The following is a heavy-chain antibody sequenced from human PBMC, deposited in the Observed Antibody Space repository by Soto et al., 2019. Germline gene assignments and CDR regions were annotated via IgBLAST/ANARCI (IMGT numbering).Heavy chain of an antibody. Sequence: QVQLVQSGGEVKKPGASVRVSCKAPDNTFIRYGISWVRQAPGQGLEWMGWISPNNGNINYAQKFQGRVTVTTEKSTSTAYMELRSLRSDDTAVYYCARDRVWFGDFSPKPYYFDYWGQGTLVAVSS. V-gene: IGHV1-18*01. D-gene: IGHD3-10*01. CDR1: DNTFIRYG. CDR2: ISPNNGNI. J-gene: IGHJ4*02. CDR3: ARDRVWFGDFSPKPYYFDY.